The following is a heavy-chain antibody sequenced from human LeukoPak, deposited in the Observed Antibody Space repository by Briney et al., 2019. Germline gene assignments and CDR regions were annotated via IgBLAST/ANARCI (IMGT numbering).Heavy chain of an antibody. V-gene: IGHV4-34*01. CDR2: INHSGST. CDR3: AASYQYYFDY. J-gene: IGHJ4*02. D-gene: IGHD6-6*01. CDR1: GGSFSGYY. Sequence: SETLSLTCAVYGGSFSGYYWSWIRQPPGKGLEWIGEINHSGSTNYNPSLKSRVTISVDTSKNQFSLKPSSVTAADTAVYYCAASYQYYFDYWGQGTLVTVSS.